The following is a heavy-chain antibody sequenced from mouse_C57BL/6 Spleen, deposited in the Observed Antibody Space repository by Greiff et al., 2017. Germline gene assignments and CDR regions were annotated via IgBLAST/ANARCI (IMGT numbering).Heavy chain of an antibody. CDR1: GFTFSDYG. Sequence: EVKLVESGGGLVKPGGSLKLSCAASGFTFSDYGMHWVRQAPEKGLEWVAYISSGSSTIYYADTVKGRFTISRDNAKNTLFLQMTSLRSEDTAMYYCARRAPYYSNPGWFAYWGQGTLVTVSA. CDR2: ISSGSSTI. J-gene: IGHJ3*01. CDR3: ARRAPYYSNPGWFAY. V-gene: IGHV5-17*01. D-gene: IGHD2-5*01.